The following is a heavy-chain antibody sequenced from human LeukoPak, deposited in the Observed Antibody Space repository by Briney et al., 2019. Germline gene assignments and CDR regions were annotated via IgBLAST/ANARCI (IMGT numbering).Heavy chain of an antibody. Sequence: PGGSLRLSCAASGFTFSSYAMSWVRQAPGKGLEWVSAMSGNGGSTYYADSVKGRFTISRDKSKNTLYLQMNSLRAEDTAIYYCAKEGGTTGYYGMDVWSKGTTVTVSS. CDR2: MSGNGGST. V-gene: IGHV3-23*01. CDR3: AKEGGTTGYYGMDV. J-gene: IGHJ6*04. D-gene: IGHD1-1*01. CDR1: GFTFSSYA.